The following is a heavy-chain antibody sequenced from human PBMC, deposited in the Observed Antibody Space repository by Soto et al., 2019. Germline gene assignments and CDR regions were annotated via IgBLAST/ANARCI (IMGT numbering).Heavy chain of an antibody. CDR2: ISWNSGSI. CDR1: GFTFDDYA. Sequence: PGGSLRLSCAASGFTFDDYAMHWVRQAPGKGLEWVSGISWNSGSIGYADSVKGRFTISRDNAKNSLYLQMNSLRAEDTALYYSARRCYYSYASGSPRACDIWGQGTMVTVSS. CDR3: ARRCYYSYASGSPRACDI. V-gene: IGHV3-9*01. D-gene: IGHD3-10*01. J-gene: IGHJ3*02.